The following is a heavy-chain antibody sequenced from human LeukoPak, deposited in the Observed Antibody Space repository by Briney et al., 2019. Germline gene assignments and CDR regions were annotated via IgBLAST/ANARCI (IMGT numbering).Heavy chain of an antibody. CDR2: IYYSGNT. CDR3: ARDIVGVTRAFGY. J-gene: IGHJ4*02. Sequence: SEALSLTCTVSGGSISSYYWSWIRQPPGEGLEWIGYIYYSGNTNYNPSLKSRVTMSVDTSKNQFSLKLSSVTAADTAVYYCARDIVGVTRAFGYWGQGTLATVSS. D-gene: IGHD1-26*01. V-gene: IGHV4-59*01. CDR1: GGSISSYY.